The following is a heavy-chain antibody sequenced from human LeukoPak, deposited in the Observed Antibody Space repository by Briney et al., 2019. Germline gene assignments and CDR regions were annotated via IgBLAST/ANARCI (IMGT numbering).Heavy chain of an antibody. V-gene: IGHV1-46*01. CDR1: GYTFTSYY. D-gene: IGHD3-22*01. Sequence: SSVQVSCKASGYTFTSYYMHWLRQAPGQGLEWMGIINPSGGSTSYAHKFQGRVTMTRDTSTSTVYMELSSLRSEDTAVYYCARDCSGRDSSGYQDGFDYWGQGTLVTVSS. CDR2: INPSGGST. J-gene: IGHJ4*02. CDR3: ARDCSGRDSSGYQDGFDY.